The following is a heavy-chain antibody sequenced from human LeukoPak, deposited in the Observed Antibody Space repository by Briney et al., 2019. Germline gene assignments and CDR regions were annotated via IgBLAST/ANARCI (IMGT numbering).Heavy chain of an antibody. Sequence: GGSLRLSCVASGFIFTNYGLHWVRQAPGKGLKWVAVIWYDGSRKYYADSVKGRFTISRDNSKNTLSLQMDSLRVEDTAVYYCARADCSSSSCPSKFDYWGQGTLVTVSS. J-gene: IGHJ4*02. CDR2: IWYDGSRK. D-gene: IGHD2-2*01. CDR1: GFIFTNYG. CDR3: ARADCSSSSCPSKFDY. V-gene: IGHV3-33*01.